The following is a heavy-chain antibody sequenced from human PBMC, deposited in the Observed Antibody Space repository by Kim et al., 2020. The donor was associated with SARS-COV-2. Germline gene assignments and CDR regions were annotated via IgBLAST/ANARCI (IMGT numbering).Heavy chain of an antibody. Sequence: SETLSLTCTVSGGSISSGGYYWSWIRQHPGKGLEWIGYIYYSGSTYYNPSLKSRVTISVDTSKNQFSLKLSSVTAADTAVYYCASAGRRFGELFTHNWFDPWGQGTLVTVSS. CDR2: IYYSGST. D-gene: IGHD3-10*01. J-gene: IGHJ5*02. V-gene: IGHV4-31*03. CDR3: ASAGRRFGELFTHNWFDP. CDR1: GGSISSGGYY.